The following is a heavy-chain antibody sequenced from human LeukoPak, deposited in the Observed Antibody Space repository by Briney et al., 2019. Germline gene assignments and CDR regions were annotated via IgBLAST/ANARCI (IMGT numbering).Heavy chain of an antibody. D-gene: IGHD4-23*01. CDR3: ARGKADYGVNYRGFSDYYYMDV. J-gene: IGHJ6*03. V-gene: IGHV1-69*05. CDR1: GGTFRSPT. CDR2: IIPLFDTT. Sequence: SVKVSCKVSGGTFRSPTFIWVRQAPGQGLEWMGGIIPLFDTTNYAEKFQGRVTITTDESTTTAYMELSSLGSEDTAVYYCARGKADYGVNYRGFSDYYYMDVWGKGTTVTVSS.